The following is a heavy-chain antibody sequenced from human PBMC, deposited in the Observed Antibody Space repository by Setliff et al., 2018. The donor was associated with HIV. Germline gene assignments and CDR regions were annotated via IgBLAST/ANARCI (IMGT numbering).Heavy chain of an antibody. CDR3: TRDGGEY. CDR2: IKEDGSEK. Sequence: GGSLRLSCDASGFIFSRYWMSWVRQAPGKGLERVANIKEDGSEKYYVDSVKGRFTVSRDNAENSVYLQMNGLRVDDTALYYCTRDGGEYWGEGTLVTVSS. D-gene: IGHD3-16*01. J-gene: IGHJ4*02. CDR1: GFIFSRYW. V-gene: IGHV3-7*03.